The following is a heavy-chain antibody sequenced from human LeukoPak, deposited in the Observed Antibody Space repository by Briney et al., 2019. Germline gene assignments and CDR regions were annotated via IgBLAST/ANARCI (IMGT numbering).Heavy chain of an antibody. D-gene: IGHD3-10*01. J-gene: IGHJ4*02. CDR1: GGSFSGYY. V-gene: IGHV4-34*01. CDR3: AKTLLRGLYYFDR. Sequence: PSETLSLTCAVYGGSFSGYYWSWIRQPPGKGLEWIGEINHSGSTNYSPSLKSRVTMSVDTSKNQFSLILNSVTAADTAIYYCAKTLLRGLYYFDRWGQGTLVTVSS. CDR2: INHSGST.